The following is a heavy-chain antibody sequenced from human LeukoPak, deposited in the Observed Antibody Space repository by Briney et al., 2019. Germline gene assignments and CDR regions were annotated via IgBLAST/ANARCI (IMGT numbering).Heavy chain of an antibody. CDR3: ARDLQDTAMVTPNFDY. Sequence: ASVKVSCKASGYTFTGYYMHWVRQAPGQGLEWMGWINPNSGGTNSAQKFQGRVTMTRDTSTSTVYMELSSLRSEDTAVYYCARDLQDTAMVTPNFDYWGQGTLVTVSS. CDR2: INPNSGGT. V-gene: IGHV1-2*02. CDR1: GYTFTGYY. J-gene: IGHJ4*02. D-gene: IGHD5-18*01.